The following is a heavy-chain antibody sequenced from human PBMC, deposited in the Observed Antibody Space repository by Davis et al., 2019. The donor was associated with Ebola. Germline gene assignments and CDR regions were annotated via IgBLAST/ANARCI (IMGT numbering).Heavy chain of an antibody. CDR1: GGTFSSYA. V-gene: IGHV1-69*06. CDR3: ARYCSGGSCPSHYYYYGMDV. Sequence: SVKVSCKASGGTFSSYAISWVRQAPGQGLEWMGGIIPIFGTANYAQKFQGRVTITADKSTSTAYMELSSLRSEDTAVYYCARYCSGGSCPSHYYYYGMDVWGQGTTVTVSS. CDR2: IIPIFGTA. J-gene: IGHJ6*02. D-gene: IGHD2-15*01.